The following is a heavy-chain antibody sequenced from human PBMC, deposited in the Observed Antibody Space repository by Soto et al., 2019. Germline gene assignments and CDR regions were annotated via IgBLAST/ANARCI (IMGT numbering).Heavy chain of an antibody. CDR3: ARHEQFYYTYYGMDV. CDR2: INPGDFDFDT. J-gene: IGHJ6*02. V-gene: IGHV5-51*01. CDR1: GFIFTTYW. Sequence: GESLKISCNASGFIFTTYWIAWVRQMPGKGLEWVGIINPGDFDFDTRYSPSFQGQVTISADRSTSTAYLQWSSLKASDTAMYYCARHEQFYYTYYGMDVWGQGTTVTVSS.